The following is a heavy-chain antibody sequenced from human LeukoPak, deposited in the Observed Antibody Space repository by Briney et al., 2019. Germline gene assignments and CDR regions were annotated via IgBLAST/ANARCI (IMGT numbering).Heavy chain of an antibody. Sequence: SETLSLTCTVSGGSISSSSYYWGWIRQPPGKGLEWIGSIYYSGSTYYNPSLKSRVTISVDTSKNQFSLKLSSVTAADTAVYYCARQSAYYYGSGNDYWGQGTLVTVSS. CDR3: ARQSAYYYGSGNDY. V-gene: IGHV4-39*07. D-gene: IGHD3-10*01. CDR2: IYYSGST. CDR1: GGSISSSSYY. J-gene: IGHJ4*02.